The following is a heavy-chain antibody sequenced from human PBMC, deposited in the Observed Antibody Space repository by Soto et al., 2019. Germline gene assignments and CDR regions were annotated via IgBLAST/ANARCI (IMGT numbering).Heavy chain of an antibody. Sequence: LSLTCTVSGASITSGNYYWGWIRQPPGKGLEWIGSSHYTGSTNFNPSLKSRVTISVGTSKNQFSLKLSSVTAADTAAYSCARRYGYYFDYWGQG. CDR3: ARRYGYYFDY. CDR1: GASITSGNYY. D-gene: IGHD3-9*01. J-gene: IGHJ4*02. CDR2: SHYTGST. V-gene: IGHV4-39*07.